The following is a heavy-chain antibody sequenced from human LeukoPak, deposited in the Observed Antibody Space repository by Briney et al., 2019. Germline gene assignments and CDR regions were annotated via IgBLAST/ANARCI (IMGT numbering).Heavy chain of an antibody. V-gene: IGHV3-30*02. Sequence: GGSLRLSCEASGFTFSSYGMHWVSQAPGQGLESVAYIQYDRTNEQYAHSVKGRFRISRDNSNNILYLQMNSLRAEDTAVYYCAKDEIGRGYSSGWPILGYYYYMDVWGKGTTVTISS. J-gene: IGHJ6*03. CDR1: GFTFSSYG. CDR2: IQYDRTNE. CDR3: AKDEIGRGYSSGWPILGYYYYMDV. D-gene: IGHD6-19*01.